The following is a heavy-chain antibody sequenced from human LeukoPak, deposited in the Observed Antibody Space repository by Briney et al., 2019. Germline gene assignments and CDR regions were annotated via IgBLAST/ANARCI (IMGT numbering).Heavy chain of an antibody. D-gene: IGHD2-8*02. CDR1: GGSMNSYY. V-gene: IGHV4-59*01. J-gene: IGHJ4*02. CDR3: VRVGDSATGSVLDN. CDR2: INYGGSA. Sequence: SETLSLTCTVSGGSMNSYYWSWIRQPPGKRPEGIGDINYGGSAKYNPSLKSRVTISIDTSKNQFSLNLLSMTAEDTAIYYCVRVGDSATGSVLDNWGPGTLVTVSS.